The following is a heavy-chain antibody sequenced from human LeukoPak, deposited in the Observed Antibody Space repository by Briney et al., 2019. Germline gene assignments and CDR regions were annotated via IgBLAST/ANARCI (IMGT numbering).Heavy chain of an antibody. D-gene: IGHD2-8*02. J-gene: IGHJ4*02. Sequence: GGSLRLSCAASGFTFSHYYMSWIRQAPGKGLEGVSYISGSSSTIYYADSVKGRFTISRRNAKNSLYLQMNSLRAEDTAVYYCESGAILMNDYWGQGTLVTVSS. CDR1: GFTFSHYY. V-gene: IGHV3-11*01. CDR2: ISGSSSTI. CDR3: ESGAILMNDY.